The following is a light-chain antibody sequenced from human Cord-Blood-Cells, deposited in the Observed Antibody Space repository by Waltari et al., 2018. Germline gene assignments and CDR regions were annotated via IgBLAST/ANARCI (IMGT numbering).Light chain of an antibody. CDR2: EGR. CDR3: CSYAGSSTWV. J-gene: IGLJ3*02. V-gene: IGLV2-23*01. Sequence: QSALTQPASVSGSPGQSITISCTGTSSDVGSYNLVSWYQQHPGKAPNLMIYEGRKRPSGVSNRFSASKSGNTASLTISGLQAEDEADYYCCSYAGSSTWVFGGGTKLTVL. CDR1: SSDVGSYNL.